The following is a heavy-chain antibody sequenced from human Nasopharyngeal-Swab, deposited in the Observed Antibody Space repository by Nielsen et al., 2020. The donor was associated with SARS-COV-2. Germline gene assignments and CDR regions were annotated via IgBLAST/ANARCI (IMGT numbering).Heavy chain of an antibody. V-gene: IGHV1-69*04. J-gene: IGHJ6*02. CDR3: ASAAGSWNYYYYYGMDV. Sequence: QVSCTAPRGTFSSYAISWVRQAPRQGLEWMGRIIPILGIANHAQKFQGRVTITADKSTSTAYMELSSLRSEDTAVYYCASAAGSWNYYYYYGMDVWGQGTTVTVSS. D-gene: IGHD6-13*01. CDR1: RGTFSSYA. CDR2: IIPILGIA.